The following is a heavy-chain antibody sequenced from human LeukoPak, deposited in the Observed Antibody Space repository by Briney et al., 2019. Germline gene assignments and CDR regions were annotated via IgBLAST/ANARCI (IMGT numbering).Heavy chain of an antibody. V-gene: IGHV3-53*01. D-gene: IGHD4-17*01. CDR1: GFTVSNNY. Sequence: GGSLRLSCAASGFTVSNNYMSWVRQAPGKGLEWVSVIYSGGSTYYADSVKGRFTISRDNSKNTLYLQMNSLRAEDTAVYYCARIPPTGTTGGGGDYWGQGTLVTVSS. J-gene: IGHJ4*02. CDR3: ARIPPTGTTGGGGDY. CDR2: IYSGGST.